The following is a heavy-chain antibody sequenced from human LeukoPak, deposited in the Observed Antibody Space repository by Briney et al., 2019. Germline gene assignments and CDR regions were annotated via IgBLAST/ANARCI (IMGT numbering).Heavy chain of an antibody. CDR3: TRMTTGHDY. Sequence: SETLSLTCAVSGVSFNDYYWSWVRQTPGKGLEWVGEINHSGYTNDSPSLKSRVTLSIDTSRKQFSLNLRSVTVADTGIYYCTRMTTGHDYWGQGTLVTVSS. CDR1: GVSFNDYY. J-gene: IGHJ4*02. V-gene: IGHV4-34*01. CDR2: INHSGYT. D-gene: IGHD4-17*01.